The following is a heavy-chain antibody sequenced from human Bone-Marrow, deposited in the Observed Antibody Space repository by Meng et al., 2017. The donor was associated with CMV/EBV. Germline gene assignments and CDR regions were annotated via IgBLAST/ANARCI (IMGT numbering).Heavy chain of an antibody. CDR1: GFTFSSYW. V-gene: IGHV3-7*01. J-gene: IGHJ6*02. Sequence: GESLKISCAASGFTFSSYWMSWVRQAPGKGLEWVANIKQDGSEKYYVDSVKGRFTISRDNAKNSLYLQINSLRAEDTAVYYCARESRIFGVVIMGPGGMEVWGQRNTVNVAS. CDR3: ARESRIFGVVIMGPGGMEV. CDR2: IKQDGSEK. D-gene: IGHD3-3*01.